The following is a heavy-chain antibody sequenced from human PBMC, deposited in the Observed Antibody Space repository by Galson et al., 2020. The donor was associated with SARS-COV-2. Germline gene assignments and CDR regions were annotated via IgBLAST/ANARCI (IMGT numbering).Heavy chain of an antibody. CDR1: GGSISSYY. V-gene: IGHV4-59*01. CDR2: IYYSGST. J-gene: IGHJ3*02. D-gene: IGHD3-9*01. Sequence: SETLSLTCTVSGGSISSYYWSWIRQPPGKGLEWIGYIYYSGSTNYNPSLKSRVTISVDTSKNQFSLKLSSVTAADTAVYYCARERPSNYDILTGYYRVVAFDIWGQGTMVTVSS. CDR3: ARERPSNYDILTGYYRVVAFDI.